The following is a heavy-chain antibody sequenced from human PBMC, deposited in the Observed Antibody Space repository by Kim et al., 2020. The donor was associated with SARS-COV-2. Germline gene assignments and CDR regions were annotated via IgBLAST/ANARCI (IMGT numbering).Heavy chain of an antibody. CDR3: ARQPAGSFSGFDY. CDR1: GDSINSDDFF. J-gene: IGHJ4*02. D-gene: IGHD6-13*01. CDR2: VYYDGDT. Sequence: SETLSLTCSVSGDSINSDDFFWVWVRQRPGGGLEWIGNVYYDGDTRYSASLRGRASVSMDTSKNQFSLKVTSVTAADTAMYFCARQPAGSFSGFDYWGQG. V-gene: IGHV4-39*01.